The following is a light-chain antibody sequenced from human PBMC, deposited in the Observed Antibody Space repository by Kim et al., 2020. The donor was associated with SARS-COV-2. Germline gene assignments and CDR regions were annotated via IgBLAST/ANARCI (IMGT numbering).Light chain of an antibody. J-gene: IGLJ2*01. Sequence: QSALTQPPSVSVSPGQSVTISCTGTISDIGSYNRVSWYQQSPGTAPKLIIYAVINRPSGVPDRFSGSRSGNTASLTISGLQTEDEADYYCNSYTSSSTLVFGGGTQLTVL. CDR1: ISDIGSYNR. V-gene: IGLV2-18*02. CDR3: NSYTSSSTLV. CDR2: AVI.